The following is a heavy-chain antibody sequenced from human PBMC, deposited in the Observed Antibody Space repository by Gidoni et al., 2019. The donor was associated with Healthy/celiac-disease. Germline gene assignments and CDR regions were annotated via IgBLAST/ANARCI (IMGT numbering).Heavy chain of an antibody. J-gene: IGHJ3*02. Sequence: QLQLHESGSGLVKPSQTRSLTCAVSGGSISSGGYPWSWIRQPPGTGLEWIGYLYHSGSTYYNPSLKSRVSISVDRSENHFSLKLSSVTAADTDVYYCARYCSGGSCYLDAFEIWGQGTMVTVSS. CDR3: ARYCSGGSCYLDAFEI. D-gene: IGHD2-15*01. CDR1: GGSISSGGYP. CDR2: LYHSGST. V-gene: IGHV4-30-2*01.